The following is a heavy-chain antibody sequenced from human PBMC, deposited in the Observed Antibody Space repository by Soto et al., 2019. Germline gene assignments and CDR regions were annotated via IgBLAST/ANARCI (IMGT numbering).Heavy chain of an antibody. CDR3: ARRGRQERAPRGWFDP. Sequence: GESLKISCKGSGYSFTSYWIGWVRQMPGKGLEWMGIIYPGDSDTRYSPSFQGQVTISADKSISTAYLQWSSLKASDTAMYYCARRGRQERAPRGWFDPWCQGTLVTVSS. V-gene: IGHV5-51*01. CDR2: IYPGDSDT. D-gene: IGHD3-10*01. J-gene: IGHJ5*02. CDR1: GYSFTSYW.